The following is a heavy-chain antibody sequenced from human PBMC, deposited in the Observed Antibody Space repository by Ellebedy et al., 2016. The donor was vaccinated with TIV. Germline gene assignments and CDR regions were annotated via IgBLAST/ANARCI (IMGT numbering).Heavy chain of an antibody. CDR1: GFILNGFV. Sequence: GESLKISCVASGFILNGFVIHWVRQAPGKGLEWMAAVSEDGNSKHYADSVRGRLSISRDKDKDTVYLEMNSLRDDDTARYFCATEGYTSGRAGIFDMWGQGTMVIVS. CDR3: ATEGYTSGRAGIFDM. CDR2: VSEDGNSK. J-gene: IGHJ3*02. D-gene: IGHD2-15*01. V-gene: IGHV3-30-3*01.